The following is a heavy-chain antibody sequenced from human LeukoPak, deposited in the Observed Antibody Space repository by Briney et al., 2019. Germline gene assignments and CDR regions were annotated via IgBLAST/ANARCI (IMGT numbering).Heavy chain of an antibody. CDR2: ISGSGGST. CDR3: ARETRGSYVPGLDS. V-gene: IGHV3-23*01. D-gene: IGHD1-26*01. CDR1: GFTFSSYA. Sequence: GGSLRLSCAASGFTFSSYAMSWVRQAPGKGLEWVSAISGSGGSTYYADSVKGRFTISRDNSKNSLNLQMNSLRAEDTAVYYCARETRGSYVPGLDSWGQGTLVTVSS. J-gene: IGHJ4*02.